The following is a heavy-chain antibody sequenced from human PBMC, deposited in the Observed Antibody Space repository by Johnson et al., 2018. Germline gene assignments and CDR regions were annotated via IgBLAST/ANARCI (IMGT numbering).Heavy chain of an antibody. CDR2: INPSGAGT. D-gene: IGHD6-13*01. CDR1: GYTFTSFH. J-gene: IGHJ6*02. Sequence: QVQLVESGAEVKKPGASVKVSCKASGYTFTSFHVHWVRQAPGQGLEWMGIINPSGAGTTYSQKFQGRVPVTRDTSTSTVYMEVNSRRSEDTAVYYCARASHSNNWYHYGLDVGGQGTTVTVSS. CDR3: ARASHSNNWYHYGLDV. V-gene: IGHV1-46*01.